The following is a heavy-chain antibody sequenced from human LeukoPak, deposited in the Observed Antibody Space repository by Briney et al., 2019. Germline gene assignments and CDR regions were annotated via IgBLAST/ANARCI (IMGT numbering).Heavy chain of an antibody. V-gene: IGHV5-51*01. CDR3: AREGLRFLEWPSTYYYYYGMDV. CDR2: IYPGDSDT. CDR1: GYSFTSYW. Sequence: RGASLQISCKGSGYSFTSYWIGWVRQMPGKGLEWMGIIYPGDSDTRYSPSFQGQVTISADKSISTAYLQWSSLKASDTAMYYCAREGLRFLEWPSTYYYYYGMDVWGQGTTVTVSS. D-gene: IGHD3-3*01. J-gene: IGHJ6*02.